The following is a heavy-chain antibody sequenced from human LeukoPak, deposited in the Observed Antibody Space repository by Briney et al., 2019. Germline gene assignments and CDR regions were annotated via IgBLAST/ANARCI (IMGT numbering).Heavy chain of an antibody. CDR1: GFTFSSYA. V-gene: IGHV3-30-3*01. D-gene: IGHD2-2*01. CDR3: ARDKNVRGYCSSTSCYPFGY. J-gene: IGHJ4*02. CDR2: ISYDGSNK. Sequence: GRSLRLSCAASGFTFSSYAMHWVRQAPGKGLEWVAVISYDGSNKYYADSVKGRFTISRDNSKNTLYLQMNSLRAEDTAVYYCARDKNVRGYCSSTSCYPFGYWGQGTLVTVSS.